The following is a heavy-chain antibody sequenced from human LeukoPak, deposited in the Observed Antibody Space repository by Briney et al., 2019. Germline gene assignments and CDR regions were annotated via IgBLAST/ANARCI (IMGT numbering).Heavy chain of an antibody. J-gene: IGHJ4*02. Sequence: ASVKVSCKISGDALTKLAIHWVRQAPGKGLEWMGGPHPEEGETIYAQNFQGRVTMTEDTSTDTAYMELSSLRSEDTAVYYCATDISFGVLPCCWGQGTLVTVSS. CDR2: PHPEEGET. V-gene: IGHV1-24*01. CDR1: GDALTKLA. D-gene: IGHD3-16*01. CDR3: ATDISFGVLPCC.